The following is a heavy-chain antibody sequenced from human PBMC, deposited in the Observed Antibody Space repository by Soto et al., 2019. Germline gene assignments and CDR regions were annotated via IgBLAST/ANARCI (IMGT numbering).Heavy chain of an antibody. V-gene: IGHV1-69*06. CDR1: GGTFSSYA. CDR2: IIPIFGTA. CDR3: ARDRYPRELGY. J-gene: IGHJ4*02. D-gene: IGHD1-7*01. Sequence: GATVKVSCKASGGTFSSYAISWVRQAPGQGLEWMGGIIPIFGTANYAQKFQGRVTITADKSTSTAYMELGSLRSEDTAVYYCARDRYPRELGYWGQGTLVTVSS.